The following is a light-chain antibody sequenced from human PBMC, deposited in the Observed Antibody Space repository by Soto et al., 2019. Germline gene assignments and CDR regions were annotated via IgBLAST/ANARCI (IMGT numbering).Light chain of an antibody. J-gene: IGLJ2*01. V-gene: IGLV1-40*01. CDR2: GNT. Sequence: QSVLTQPPSVSGAPGQRVTISCTGSSSNIGGGYDVHWYQQLPGKAPKLIIYGNTNRPSGVPDRFSGSKSGTSASLAITGLQAEDEADYYCLSFDSSLSVVFGGGTKLTVL. CDR1: SSNIGGGYD. CDR3: LSFDSSLSVV.